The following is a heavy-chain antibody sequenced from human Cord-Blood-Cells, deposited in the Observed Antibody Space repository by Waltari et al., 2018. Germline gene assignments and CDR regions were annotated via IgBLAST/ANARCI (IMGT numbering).Heavy chain of an antibody. CDR2: INHSGST. J-gene: IGHJ4*02. Sequence: QVQLQPWGAGLLQPSETLSLTCAVYGGSFSGYYWSWIREPPGKGLEWIGEINHSGSTNYNPSLKSRVTISVDTSKNQFSLKLSSVTAADTAVYYCARVGAAGDYWGQGTLFTVSS. D-gene: IGHD6-13*01. CDR1: GGSFSGYY. V-gene: IGHV4-34*01. CDR3: ARVGAAGDY.